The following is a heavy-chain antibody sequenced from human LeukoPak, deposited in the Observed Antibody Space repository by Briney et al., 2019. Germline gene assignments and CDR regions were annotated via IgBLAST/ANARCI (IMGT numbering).Heavy chain of an antibody. CDR2: IYYSGST. CDR3: ARRRDGGYFDY. D-gene: IGHD4-17*01. J-gene: IGHJ4*02. CDR1: GGSFSGYY. V-gene: IGHV4-34*01. Sequence: PSETLSLTCAVYGGSFSGYYWSWIRQPPGKGLEWIGSIYYSGSTYYNPSLKSRVTISVDTSKNQFSLKLSSVTAADTAVYYCARRRDGGYFDYWGQGTLVTVSS.